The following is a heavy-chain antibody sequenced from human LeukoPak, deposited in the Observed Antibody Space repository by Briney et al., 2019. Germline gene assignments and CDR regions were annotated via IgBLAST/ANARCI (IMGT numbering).Heavy chain of an antibody. CDR3: AREGWFDP. CDR2: IYYSGST. J-gene: IGHJ5*02. Sequence: ASETLSLTCTVSGGSISSSSYYWGWIRQPPGKGLEWIGSIYYSGSTYYNPSLKSRVTISVDTSKNQFSLKLSSVTAADTAVYYCAREGWFDPWGQGTLVTVSS. V-gene: IGHV4-39*02. CDR1: GGSISSSSYY.